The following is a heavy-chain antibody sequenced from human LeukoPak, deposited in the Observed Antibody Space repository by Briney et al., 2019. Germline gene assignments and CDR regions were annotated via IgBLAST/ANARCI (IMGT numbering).Heavy chain of an antibody. V-gene: IGHV3-23*01. D-gene: IGHD2-15*01. CDR1: GFTFSSYA. CDR3: ARKYCSGGSCYLYYYYMDV. J-gene: IGHJ6*03. CDR2: ITGSGGST. Sequence: GGSLRLSCAASGFTFSSYAMSWVRQAPGKGLEWVSAITGSGGSTYYADSVKGRFTISRDNAKNSLYLQMNSLRAEDTAVYYCARKYCSGGSCYLYYYYMDVWGKGTTVTISS.